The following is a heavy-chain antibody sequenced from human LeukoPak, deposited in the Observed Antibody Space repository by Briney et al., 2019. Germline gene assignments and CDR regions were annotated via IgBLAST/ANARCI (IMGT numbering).Heavy chain of an antibody. CDR1: GYTFTSYG. D-gene: IGHD6-13*01. CDR3: ARGDRYSSSWYTDY. J-gene: IGHJ4*02. V-gene: IGHV1-18*04. CDR2: ISAYNGNT. Sequence: ASAKVFCKASGYTFTSYGISWVRQAPGQGLEWMGWISAYNGNTNYAQKLQGRVTMTTDTSTSTAYMELRSLRSDDTAVYYCARGDRYSSSWYTDYWGQGTLVTVSS.